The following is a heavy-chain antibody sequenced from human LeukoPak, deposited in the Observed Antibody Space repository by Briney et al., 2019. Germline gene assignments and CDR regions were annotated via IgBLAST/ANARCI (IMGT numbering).Heavy chain of an antibody. D-gene: IGHD3-9*01. CDR1: GYTFTSYD. Sequence: ASVRVSCKTSGYTFTSYDITWVRQAPGQGLEWMGYISTYNYNTHHSQKFQGRVFMSTDSSSGTAYMDLQSLTSDDTAVYYCARHHDILTGYDRFDPWGQGTLVTVSS. J-gene: IGHJ5*02. V-gene: IGHV1-18*01. CDR2: ISTYNYNT. CDR3: ARHHDILTGYDRFDP.